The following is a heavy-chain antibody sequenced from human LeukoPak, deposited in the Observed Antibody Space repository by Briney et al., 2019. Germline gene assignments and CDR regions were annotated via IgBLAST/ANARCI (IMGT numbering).Heavy chain of an antibody. Sequence: PGGSLRLSCAASGFTFIRYSMNWVRQAPGKGLEWVAYVNSGSSTISYADSVRGRFTISRDNAKDSLYLQVNSLRAEDTAVYYCARDSGLSGYYFDHWGQGTPVTVSS. J-gene: IGHJ4*02. CDR1: GFTFIRYS. CDR3: ARDSGLSGYYFDH. CDR2: VNSGSSTI. V-gene: IGHV3-48*01. D-gene: IGHD3-22*01.